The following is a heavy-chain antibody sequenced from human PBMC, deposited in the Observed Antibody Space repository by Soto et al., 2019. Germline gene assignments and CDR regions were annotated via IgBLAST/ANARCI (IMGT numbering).Heavy chain of an antibody. CDR2: ISYDGSNK. Sequence: QVQLVESGGGVVQPGRSLRLSCAASGFTFSSYGMHWVRQAPGKGLEWVAVISYDGSNKYYADSVKGRFTISRDNSKNTLYLQMNSLRAEDTAVYYCAKIREWGRPDHDFDYWGQGTLVTVSS. V-gene: IGHV3-30*18. CDR1: GFTFSSYG. J-gene: IGHJ4*02. D-gene: IGHD1-26*01. CDR3: AKIREWGRPDHDFDY.